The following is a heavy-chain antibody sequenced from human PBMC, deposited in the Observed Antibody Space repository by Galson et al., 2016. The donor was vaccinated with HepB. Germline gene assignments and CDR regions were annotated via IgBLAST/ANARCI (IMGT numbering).Heavy chain of an antibody. CDR3: AASRGWWRLDS. Sequence: SETLSLTCGVSGASITSGHWWSCVRQPPGKGLEWIGEMSHTGGTNYNPSLKSRVTIALDKSNNQFSVKITSMTAADTAVYYCAASRGWWRLDSWGQGVLVTVSS. CDR1: GASITSGHW. J-gene: IGHJ4*02. D-gene: IGHD2-21*02. V-gene: IGHV4-4*02. CDR2: MSHTGGT.